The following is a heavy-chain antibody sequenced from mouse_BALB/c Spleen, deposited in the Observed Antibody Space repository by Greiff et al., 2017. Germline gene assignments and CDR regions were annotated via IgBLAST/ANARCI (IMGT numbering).Heavy chain of an antibody. CDR2: ISYSGST. J-gene: IGHJ4*01. V-gene: IGHV3-2*02. Sequence: EVKLMESGPGLVKPSQSLSLTCTVTGYSITSDYAWNWIRQFPGNKLEWMGYISYSGSTSYNPSLKSRISITRDTSKNQFFLQLNSVTTEDTATYYCAREGYDGGYAMDYWGQGTSVTVSS. CDR3: AREGYDGGYAMDY. D-gene: IGHD2-2*01. CDR1: GYSITSDYA.